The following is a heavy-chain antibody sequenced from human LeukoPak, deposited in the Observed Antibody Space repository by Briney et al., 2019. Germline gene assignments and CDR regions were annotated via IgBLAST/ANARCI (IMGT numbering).Heavy chain of an antibody. D-gene: IGHD5-18*01. V-gene: IGHV3-74*01. J-gene: IGHJ6*03. CDR2: INSDGSIT. CDR1: GFTFSSYG. Sequence: PGGSLRLSCAASGFTFSSYGMSWVRQAPGKGLVWVSRINSDGSITTYADSVKGRSTISRDNAKNSLYLQMNSLRVEDTAVYYCAREGYSYGTHYYSYMDVWGKGTTVTVSS. CDR3: AREGYSYGTHYYSYMDV.